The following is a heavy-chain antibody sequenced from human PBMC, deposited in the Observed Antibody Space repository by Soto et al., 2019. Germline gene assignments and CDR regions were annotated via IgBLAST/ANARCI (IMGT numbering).Heavy chain of an antibody. V-gene: IGHV3-53*01. CDR3: ARERVVAATYYYYYGMDV. D-gene: IGHD2-15*01. J-gene: IGHJ6*02. Sequence: RLSCAASGFTVSSNYMSWVRQAPGKGLEWVSVIYSGGSTYYADSVKGRFTISRDNSKNTLYLQMNSLRAEDTAVYYCARERVVAATYYYYYGMDVWGQGTTVTVSS. CDR2: IYSGGST. CDR1: GFTVSSNY.